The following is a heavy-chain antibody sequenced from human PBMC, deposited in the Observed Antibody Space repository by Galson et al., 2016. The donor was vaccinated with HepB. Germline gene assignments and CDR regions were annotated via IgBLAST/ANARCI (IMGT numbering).Heavy chain of an antibody. CDR2: VYYTGNT. J-gene: IGHJ4*02. Sequence: ETLSLTCSVSGASVSGSTYYWAWIRQPPGKGLEWIGNVYYTGNTKYNSSLKSRVSISVDTSKNQISLMLSSVTAADTAMYYCARQSSPIPFFDFCSWPPYFDSWGQGTLVTVSS. CDR1: GASVSGSTYY. CDR3: ARQSSPIPFFDFCSWPPYFDS. D-gene: IGHD3-9*01. V-gene: IGHV4-39*01.